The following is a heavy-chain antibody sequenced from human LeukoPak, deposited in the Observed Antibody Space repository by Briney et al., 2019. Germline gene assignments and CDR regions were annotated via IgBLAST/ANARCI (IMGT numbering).Heavy chain of an antibody. CDR3: ASNEGYSYGYGGAY. D-gene: IGHD5-18*01. J-gene: IGHJ4*02. Sequence: SETLSLTCTVSDYSISSGYGYYWGWIRQPPGKGLEWIGNIYHSGITYYNHFNSSLKSRVTISIDTSKNQFSLRLTSVTAADTAVYYCASNEGYSYGYGGAYWGQGTLVTVSS. CDR2: IYHSGIT. CDR1: DYSISSGYGYY. V-gene: IGHV4-38-2*02.